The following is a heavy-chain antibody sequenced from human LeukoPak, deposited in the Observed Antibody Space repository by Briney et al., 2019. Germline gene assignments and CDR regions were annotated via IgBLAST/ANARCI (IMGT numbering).Heavy chain of an antibody. CDR2: IWYDGSNK. D-gene: IGHD3/OR15-3a*01. CDR1: GFTFSSYG. Sequence: GGSLRLSCAASGFTFSSYGMHWVRQAPGKGLEWVAVIWYDGSNKYYAESVRGRFTISRDNSKNTLYLQMNSLRVEDTAVYYCARGDDFSGDYWGQGTLVTVSS. J-gene: IGHJ4*02. CDR3: ARGDDFSGDY. V-gene: IGHV3-33*01.